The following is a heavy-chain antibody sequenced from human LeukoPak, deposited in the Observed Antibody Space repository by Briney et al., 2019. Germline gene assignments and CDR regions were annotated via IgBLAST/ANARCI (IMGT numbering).Heavy chain of an antibody. CDR1: GFTFSSYG. D-gene: IGHD4/OR15-4a*01. J-gene: IGHJ4*02. V-gene: IGHV3-NL1*01. CDR2: IYSGST. Sequence: GGSLRLSCAASGFTFSSYGMHWVRQAPGKGLEWVSFIYSGSTHYSDSVKGRFTISRDNSKNTLYLQMNSLRAEDTAVYYCARRAGAYSHPYDYWGQGTLVTVSS. CDR3: ARRAGAYSHPYDY.